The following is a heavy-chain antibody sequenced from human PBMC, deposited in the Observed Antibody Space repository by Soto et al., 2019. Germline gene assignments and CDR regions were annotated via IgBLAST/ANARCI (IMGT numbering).Heavy chain of an antibody. Sequence: EVQLLESGGGLVQPGGSLRLSCAASGFTFSSYAMSWVRQAPGKGLEWVSTISSSGGSTYYADSVKGPFTISRDNSKNTLYLQMNSLRAEDTAVYYCAKDRGSGWGIDYWGQGTLVTVCS. J-gene: IGHJ4*02. CDR2: ISSSGGST. V-gene: IGHV3-23*01. D-gene: IGHD3-10*01. CDR3: AKDRGSGWGIDY. CDR1: GFTFSSYA.